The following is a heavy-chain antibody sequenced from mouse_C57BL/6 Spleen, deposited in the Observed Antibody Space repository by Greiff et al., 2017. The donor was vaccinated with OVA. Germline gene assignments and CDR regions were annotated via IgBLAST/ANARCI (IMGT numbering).Heavy chain of an antibody. CDR1: GYTFTDYY. Sequence: QVQLQQSGAELVRPGASVKLSCKASGYTFTDYYINWVKQRPGQGLEWIARIYPGSGNTYYNEKFKGKATLTAEKSSSTAYMQLSSLTSEDSAVYCCARYGYDGYYFDYWGQGTTLTVSS. J-gene: IGHJ2*01. V-gene: IGHV1-76*01. CDR3: ARYGYDGYYFDY. CDR2: IYPGSGNT. D-gene: IGHD2-2*01.